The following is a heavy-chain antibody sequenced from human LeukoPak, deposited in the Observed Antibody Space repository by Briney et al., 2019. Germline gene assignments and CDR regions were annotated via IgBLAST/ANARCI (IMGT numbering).Heavy chain of an antibody. V-gene: IGHV1-69*13. CDR3: ARSNGYSSGWFDY. Sequence: SVKVSCKASGGSLSSYAISWVRQAPGQGLEWMGGIIPIFGTANYAQKFQGRVTITAAESTSTAYMELSSLRSEDTAVYYCARSNGYSSGWFDYWGQGTLVTVSS. CDR2: IIPIFGTA. D-gene: IGHD6-19*01. J-gene: IGHJ4*02. CDR1: GGSLSSYA.